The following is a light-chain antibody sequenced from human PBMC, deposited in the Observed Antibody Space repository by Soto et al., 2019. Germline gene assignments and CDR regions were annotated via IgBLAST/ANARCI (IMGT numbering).Light chain of an antibody. J-gene: IGLJ2*01. CDR3: DSYTSSSTVL. CDR2: DVN. CDR1: SSDVGGYNY. V-gene: IGLV2-14*01. Sequence: QSALTQPASVSGFPGQSITISCTGTSSDVGGYNYVSWYQQHPGKAPKLVIYDVNTRPSGVSNRFSGSKSGNTASLAISGLQAEDEADYYCDSYTSSSTVLFGGGTKVTVL.